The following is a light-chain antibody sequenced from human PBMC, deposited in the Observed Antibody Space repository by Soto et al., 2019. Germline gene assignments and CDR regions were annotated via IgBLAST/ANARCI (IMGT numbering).Light chain of an antibody. CDR1: QGISNY. CDR2: AAS. V-gene: IGKV1-9*01. J-gene: IGKJ4*01. Sequence: DIPLTQSPSFLSASVGDRVTITCRASQGISNYFAWYQQKPGKAPKLLIYAASTLQSGVPSRFSGSGSGTEFTLTISSLQPEDFATYHCQQLNSYPQFTFGGGTKVEIK. CDR3: QQLNSYPQFT.